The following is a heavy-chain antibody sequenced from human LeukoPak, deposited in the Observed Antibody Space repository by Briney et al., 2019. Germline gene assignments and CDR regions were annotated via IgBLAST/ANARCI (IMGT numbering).Heavy chain of an antibody. CDR2: ISGSGGNT. Sequence: GGSLRLSRAASGFTFSSYAMSWVRQAPGKGLEWVSAISGSGGNTYNADSVRGWFTISRDNSQNTLYLQMNSLRAEDTAVYYCAKAGSGYYYLFDYWGLGTLVTVSS. V-gene: IGHV3-23*01. CDR3: AKAGSGYYYLFDY. CDR1: GFTFSSYA. J-gene: IGHJ4*02. D-gene: IGHD3-22*01.